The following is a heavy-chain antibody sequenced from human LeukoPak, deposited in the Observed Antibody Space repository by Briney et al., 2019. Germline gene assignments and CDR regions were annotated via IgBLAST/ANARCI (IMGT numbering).Heavy chain of an antibody. J-gene: IGHJ5*02. V-gene: IGHV7-4-1*02. Sequence: ASVKVSCKASGYTFTSYAMNWVRQAPGQGLEWMGWINTNTGNPTYAQGFTGRFVFSLDTSVSTAYLQISSLKAEDTAVYYCARDLSIAAAGGNWFDPWGQGTLVTVSS. CDR3: ARDLSIAAAGGNWFDP. D-gene: IGHD6-13*01. CDR1: GYTFTSYA. CDR2: INTNTGNP.